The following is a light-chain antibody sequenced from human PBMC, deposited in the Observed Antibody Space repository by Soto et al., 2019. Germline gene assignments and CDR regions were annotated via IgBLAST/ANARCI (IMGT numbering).Light chain of an antibody. Sequence: QSVLTQSSSASASLGSSVRLTCTLSSGYSGYIITWHQQQPGKAPRYLMKLEGNGNYNKGSGVPDRFSGSSSGADRYLTISNLQSEDEADYYCETWDSNTWVFGGGTKVTVL. J-gene: IGLJ3*02. CDR2: LEGNGNY. CDR1: SGYSGYI. V-gene: IGLV4-60*03. CDR3: ETWDSNTWV.